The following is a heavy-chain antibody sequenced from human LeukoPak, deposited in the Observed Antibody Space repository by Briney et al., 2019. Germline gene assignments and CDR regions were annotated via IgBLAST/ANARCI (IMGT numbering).Heavy chain of an antibody. D-gene: IGHD2-2*01. CDR3: AKGFYCSSTSCYSLFAGFDP. J-gene: IGHJ5*02. CDR1: GFTFSSYA. CDR2: ISGSGGST. V-gene: IGHV3-23*01. Sequence: GGSLRLSCAASGFTFSSYAMSWVRQAPGKGLEWVSAISGSGGSTYYADSVKGRFTISRDNSKNTLYLQMNSLRAEDTAVYYCAKGFYCSSTSCYSLFAGFDPWGQGTLVTVSS.